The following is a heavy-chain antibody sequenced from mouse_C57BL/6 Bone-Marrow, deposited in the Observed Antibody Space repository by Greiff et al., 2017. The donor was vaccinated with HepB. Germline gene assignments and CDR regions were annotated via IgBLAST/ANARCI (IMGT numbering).Heavy chain of an antibody. D-gene: IGHD4-1*01. J-gene: IGHJ4*01. CDR2: IYPRSGNT. CDR3: ARSRTGSKYYYAMDY. V-gene: IGHV1-81*01. CDR1: GYTFTSYG. Sequence: VQLQQSGAELARPGASVKLSCKASGYTFTSYGISWVKQRTGQGLEWIGEIYPRSGNTYYNEKFKGKATLTADKSSSTAYMELRSLTSEESAVYFCARSRTGSKYYYAMDYWGQGTSVTVSS.